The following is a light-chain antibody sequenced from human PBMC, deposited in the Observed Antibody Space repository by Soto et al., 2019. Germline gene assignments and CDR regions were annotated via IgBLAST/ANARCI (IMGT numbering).Light chain of an antibody. CDR3: RSYAGSYYV. CDR2: EGN. Sequence: QSVLTQPASVSGSPGQSITISCTGTSSDVGNYHFVSWYQQHTGKAPKLIVYEGNKRPSGVSNRFSGSRSGNTASLTISGLQAEDEADYYCRSYAGSYYVFGIGTKVTVL. V-gene: IGLV2-23*01. CDR1: SSDVGNYHF. J-gene: IGLJ1*01.